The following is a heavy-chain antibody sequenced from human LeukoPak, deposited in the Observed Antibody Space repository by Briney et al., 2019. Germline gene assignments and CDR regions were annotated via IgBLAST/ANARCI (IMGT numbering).Heavy chain of an antibody. D-gene: IGHD3-3*01. Sequence: GGSLRLSCAASGFTFSNAWMSWVRQAPGKGLEWVGRIKSETDGGTTDYAAPVKGRFTISRDDSKNTLYLQMNSLKTEDTAVYYCTTVGGYYDFWSGRSYWGQGTLVTVSS. CDR2: IKSETDGGTT. J-gene: IGHJ4*02. CDR1: GFTFSNAW. CDR3: TTVGGYYDFWSGRSY. V-gene: IGHV3-15*01.